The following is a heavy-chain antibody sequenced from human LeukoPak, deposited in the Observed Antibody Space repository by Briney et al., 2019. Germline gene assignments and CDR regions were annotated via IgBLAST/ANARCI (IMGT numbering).Heavy chain of an antibody. CDR2: VRGSASNT. D-gene: IGHD4-17*01. Sequence: GGSLRLSCAASGFTFSNYAMSWVRQAPGKGLEWVSTVRGSASNTYYADSVKGRFTISRDNSKTTLYLQMNSLRADDTAVYYCAKGFQTYGELSFDVWGQGTLVAVSS. CDR3: AKGFQTYGELSFDV. V-gene: IGHV3-23*01. CDR1: GFTFSNYA. J-gene: IGHJ4*02.